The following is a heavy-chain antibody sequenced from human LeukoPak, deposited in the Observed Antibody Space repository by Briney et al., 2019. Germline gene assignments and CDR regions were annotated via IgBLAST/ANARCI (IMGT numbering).Heavy chain of an antibody. J-gene: IGHJ6*02. D-gene: IGHD6-6*01. CDR2: IIPIFGIA. CDR1: GGTFSSYA. CDR3: ARGLSDSSSLYYYYGMDV. V-gene: IGHV1-69*04. Sequence: SVKVSCKASGGTFSSYAISWVRQAPGQGLEWMGRIIPIFGIANYAQKFQGRVTITAGKSTSTAYMELSSLRSEDTAVYYCARGLSDSSSLYYYYGMDVWGQGTTVTVSS.